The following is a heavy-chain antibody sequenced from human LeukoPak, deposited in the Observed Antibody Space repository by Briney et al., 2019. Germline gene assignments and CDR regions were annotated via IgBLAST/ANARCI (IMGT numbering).Heavy chain of an antibody. CDR2: IYYSGSI. V-gene: IGHV4-39*07. J-gene: IGHJ4*02. D-gene: IGHD3-10*01. CDR1: GGSITSSSYY. Sequence: SETLSLTCTVSGGSITSSSYYWGWIRQPPGKGLEWIGSIYYSGSIYYNPSLKSRVTISVDTSKNQFSLKLSSVTAADTAVYYCARVSGSYYSDFDYWGQGNLVTVSS. CDR3: ARVSGSYYSDFDY.